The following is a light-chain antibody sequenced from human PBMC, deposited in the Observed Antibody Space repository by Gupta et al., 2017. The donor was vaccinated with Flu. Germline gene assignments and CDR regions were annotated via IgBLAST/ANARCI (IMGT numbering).Light chain of an antibody. J-gene: IGKJ3*01. V-gene: IGKV3-11*01. CDR2: DAS. Sequence: EIVLTQSPATLSLSPGERATLSCRASQSVSSYLAWYQQKPGQAPRLPIYDASNRATGIPARFSGSGSGTDFTLTISSLEPEDFAVYYCQQRSNWPPGITFGPGTKVDIK. CDR1: QSVSSY. CDR3: QQRSNWPPGIT.